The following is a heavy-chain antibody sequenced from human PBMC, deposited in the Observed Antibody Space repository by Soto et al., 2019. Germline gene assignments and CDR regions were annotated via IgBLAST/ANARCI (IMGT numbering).Heavy chain of an antibody. CDR1: GYTFINYD. CDR3: ARRRGSNGWFDL. J-gene: IGHJ5*02. V-gene: IGHV1-8*01. Sequence: SVKVSCKASGYTFINYDINWVRQAPGQGLEWVGWMNPDSGNTGYAQNFQGRVTMTGNTSISSVYMELSSLTSEDTAVYYCARRRGSNGWFDLWGQGTLVTVSS. CDR2: MNPDSGNT. D-gene: IGHD2-8*01.